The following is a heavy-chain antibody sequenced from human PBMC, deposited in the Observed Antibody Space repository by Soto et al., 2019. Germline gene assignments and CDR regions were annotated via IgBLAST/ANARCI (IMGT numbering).Heavy chain of an antibody. CDR2: INSDGSRT. V-gene: IGHV3-74*01. D-gene: IGHD6-19*01. CDR1: GFTFSSYW. Sequence: EVQLVESGGGLVQPGGSLRLSCAASGFTFSSYWMHWVRQAPGKGLVWVSRINSDGSRTSYADSVKGRFTISTDNAKNTLYLQMNSLSAEDTAVSYCAVAVAGPTAIGYWGQGTLVTVSS. CDR3: AVAVAGPTAIGY. J-gene: IGHJ4*02.